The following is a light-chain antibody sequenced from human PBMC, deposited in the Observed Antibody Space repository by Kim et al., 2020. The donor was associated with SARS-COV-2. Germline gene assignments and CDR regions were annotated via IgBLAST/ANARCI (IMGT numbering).Light chain of an antibody. V-gene: IGKV1D-13*01. CDR1: QGISSN. CDR3: QQFNNYPYT. J-gene: IGKJ2*01. CDR2: DAS. Sequence: AIQLTQSPSSLSASVGDRVTIFCRASQGISSNLAWYQQKAGKVPKVLIYDASNLESGVPSRFSGSGSGTDFTLTISSLQPEDFATYYCQQFNNYPYTFGQGTKLEI.